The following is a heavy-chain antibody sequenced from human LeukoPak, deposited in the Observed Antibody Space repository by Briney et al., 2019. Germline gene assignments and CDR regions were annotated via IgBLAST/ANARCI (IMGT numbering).Heavy chain of an antibody. Sequence: ASVKVSCKASGYTFTSYGISWVRQAPGQGLEWMGWISAYNGNTNYAQKLQGRVTVTTDTSTSTAYMELRSLRSDDTAVYYCARDRGYDFWSGYYYNWFDPWGQGTLVTVSS. J-gene: IGHJ5*02. CDR1: GYTFTSYG. V-gene: IGHV1-18*01. CDR2: ISAYNGNT. D-gene: IGHD3-3*01. CDR3: ARDRGYDFWSGYYYNWFDP.